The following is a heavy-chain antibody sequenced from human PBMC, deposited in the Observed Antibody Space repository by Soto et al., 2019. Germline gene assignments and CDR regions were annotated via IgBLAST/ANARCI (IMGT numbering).Heavy chain of an antibody. Sequence: SETLSLTCTASGGYISSYYWTWIRQPPGKGLEWIGYIYYSGSTNYNPSLKSRVTMSIDTSKNQFSLKLGSVTAADTAVYYCARAFGSTMPSLFWGQGTLVTVSS. J-gene: IGHJ4*02. CDR1: GGYISSYY. CDR3: ARAFGSTMPSLF. CDR2: IYYSGST. D-gene: IGHD2-2*01. V-gene: IGHV4-59*01.